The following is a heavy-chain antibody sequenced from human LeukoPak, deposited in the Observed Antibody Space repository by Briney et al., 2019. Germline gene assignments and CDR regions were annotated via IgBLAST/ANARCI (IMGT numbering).Heavy chain of an antibody. CDR2: IKSKTDGGTT. CDR3: TTDYPPYYDYVWGSYRTPYFDY. D-gene: IGHD3-16*02. J-gene: IGHJ4*02. CDR1: GFTFSNAW. Sequence: GGSLRLSCAASGFTFSNAWMSWVRQAPGKGLEWVGRIKSKTDGGTTDYAAPVKGRFTISRDDSKNTLYLQMNSLKTEDTAVYYCTTDYPPYYDYVWGSYRTPYFDYWGQGTLVIVSS. V-gene: IGHV3-15*01.